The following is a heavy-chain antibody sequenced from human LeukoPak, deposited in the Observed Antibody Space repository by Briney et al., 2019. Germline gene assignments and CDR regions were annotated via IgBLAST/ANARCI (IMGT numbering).Heavy chain of an antibody. D-gene: IGHD3-3*01. CDR2: ISAYNGNT. V-gene: IGHV1-18*01. J-gene: IGHJ4*02. CDR1: GYTFTSYD. Sequence: EASVKVSCKASGYTFTSYDINWVRQAPGQGLEWMGWISAYNGNTNYAQKLQGRVTTTTDTSTSTAYMELRSLRSDDTAVYYCARGAYYDFWSGYFVPDEPDPYDYWGQGTLVTVSS. CDR3: ARGAYYDFWSGYFVPDEPDPYDY.